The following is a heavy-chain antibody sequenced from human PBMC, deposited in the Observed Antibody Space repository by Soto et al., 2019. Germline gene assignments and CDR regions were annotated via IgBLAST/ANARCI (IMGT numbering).Heavy chain of an antibody. J-gene: IGHJ4*02. V-gene: IGHV1-69*12. CDR2: IIPMFGTA. CDR1: GGTFSTYA. CDR3: ASGIQLWLRRINNGYSG. D-gene: IGHD5-18*01. Sequence: QVQLVQSGAEVKKPESSVKVSCKAPGGTFSTYAISWVRQAPGQGLEWMGGIIPMFGTANYVQRFQARVTITADESTNTVYMELSSLRSEDTAVYFCASGIQLWLRRINNGYSGWGQGTLVTVSS.